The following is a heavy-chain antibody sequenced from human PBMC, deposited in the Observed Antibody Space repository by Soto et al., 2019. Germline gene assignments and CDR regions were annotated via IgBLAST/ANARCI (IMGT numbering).Heavy chain of an antibody. Sequence: SETLSLTCTVSGGSISSGGYYWSWIRQHPGKGLEWIGYIYYSGSTYYNPSLKSRVTISVDTSKNQFSLKLSSVTAADTAVYYCARVTAGYSSGWYGTYFDYWGQGTLVTVS. V-gene: IGHV4-31*03. CDR1: GGSISSGGYY. D-gene: IGHD6-19*01. CDR3: ARVTAGYSSGWYGTYFDY. J-gene: IGHJ4*02. CDR2: IYYSGST.